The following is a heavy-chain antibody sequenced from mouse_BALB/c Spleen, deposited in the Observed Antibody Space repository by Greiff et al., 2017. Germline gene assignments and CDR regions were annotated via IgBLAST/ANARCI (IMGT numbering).Heavy chain of an antibody. V-gene: IGHV5-6-5*01. D-gene: IGHD2-10*01. CDR3: ARGPSYYGNVFYAMDY. CDR2: ISSGGST. CDR1: GFTFSSYA. Sequence: EVKLMESGGGLVKPGGSLKLSCAASGFTFSSYAMSWVRQTPEKRLEWVASISSGGSTYYPDSVKGRFTISRDNARNILYLQMSSLRSEDTAMYYCARGPSYYGNVFYAMDYWGQGTSVTVSS. J-gene: IGHJ4*01.